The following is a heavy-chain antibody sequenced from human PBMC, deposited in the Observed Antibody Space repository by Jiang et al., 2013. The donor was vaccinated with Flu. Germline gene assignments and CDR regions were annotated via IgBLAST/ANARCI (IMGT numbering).Heavy chain of an antibody. CDR2: INPNSGGT. Sequence: EVKKPGASVKVSCKASGYTFTGYYMHWVRQAPGQGLEWMGWINPNSGGTNYAQKFQGWVTMTRDTSISTAYMELSRLRSDDTAVYYCARDGSSSGENYYYYGMDVWGQGTTVTVSS. CDR3: ARDGSSSGENYYYYGMDV. J-gene: IGHJ6*02. CDR1: GYTFTGYY. D-gene: IGHD6-13*01. V-gene: IGHV1-2*04.